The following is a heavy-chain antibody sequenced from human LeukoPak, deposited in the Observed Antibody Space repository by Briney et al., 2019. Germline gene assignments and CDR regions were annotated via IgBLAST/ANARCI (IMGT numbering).Heavy chain of an antibody. J-gene: IGHJ4*02. V-gene: IGHV3-21*01. CDR1: GFTFSSYS. CDR3: ALERKCLSRVGYNEYY. D-gene: IGHD5-24*01. Sequence: GGSLRLSCAASGFTFSSYSMNGVRQPPGKGLEWVSSLRSCSSYLYYADPVKGRFTISSDNAKISLYLQLNSLRAEDTAVYYCALERKCLSRVGYNEYYWGQGTLVTVPS. CDR2: LRSCSSYL.